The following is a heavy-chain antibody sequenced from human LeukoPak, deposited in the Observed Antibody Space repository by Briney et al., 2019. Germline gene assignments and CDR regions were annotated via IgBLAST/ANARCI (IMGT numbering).Heavy chain of an antibody. CDR3: AKDVGATLSYFDY. Sequence: TGGSLRLSCAASGFTFDDYAMHWVRQAPGKGLEWVSGISWNSGSIGYADSVKGRFTISRDNAKNSLYLQMNSLRAEDTALYYCAKDVGATLSYFDYWGQGTLVTVSS. D-gene: IGHD1-26*01. J-gene: IGHJ4*02. CDR1: GFTFDDYA. V-gene: IGHV3-9*01. CDR2: ISWNSGSI.